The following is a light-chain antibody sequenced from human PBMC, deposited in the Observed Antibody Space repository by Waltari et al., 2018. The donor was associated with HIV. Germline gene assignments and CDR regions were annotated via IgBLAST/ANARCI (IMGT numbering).Light chain of an antibody. CDR2: DIN. J-gene: IGLJ2*01. CDR3: QSYDSSLNVI. CDR1: NSNIGAGYG. V-gene: IGLV1-40*01. Sequence: QSVLTQPPSVSGAPGQRVTIPCTGSNSNIGAGYGVYWYQHLPGAAPKLLIYDINNRPSGVPDRFSGSKSGTSASLAITGLQVEDEGDYFCQSYDSSLNVIFGGGTKLTVL.